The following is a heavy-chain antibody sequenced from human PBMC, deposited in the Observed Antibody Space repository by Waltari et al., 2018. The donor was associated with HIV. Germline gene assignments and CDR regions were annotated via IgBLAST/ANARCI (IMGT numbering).Heavy chain of an antibody. CDR1: GFSLSTTGVG. V-gene: IGHV2-5*02. CDR3: AHWTTVTNGGYGMDV. J-gene: IGHJ6*02. D-gene: IGHD4-17*01. CDR2: IYWDDDK. Sequence: QITLKESGPTLVKPTQTLTLTCTFSGFSLSTTGVGVGWIRQPPGKALEWLALIYWDDDKRYNPSLKSRLTITKDTSKNLVVLKLTNMDPVDTATYYCAHWTTVTNGGYGMDVWGQGTTVTVSS.